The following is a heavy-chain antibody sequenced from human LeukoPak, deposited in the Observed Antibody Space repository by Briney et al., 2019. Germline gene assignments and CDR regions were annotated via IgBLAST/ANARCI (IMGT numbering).Heavy chain of an antibody. D-gene: IGHD2-15*01. Sequence: ASAKVSCKATGYTFTSYDINWVRQATGQGLEWMGWMSPNSGNTGYAQKFQGRVTMTRNTSISTAYMELSSLRSEDTAVYYCASGSRSRCSGGRCYYYFDYWGQGTLVTVSS. CDR1: GYTFTSYD. CDR2: MSPNSGNT. J-gene: IGHJ4*02. V-gene: IGHV1-8*01. CDR3: ASGSRSRCSGGRCYYYFDY.